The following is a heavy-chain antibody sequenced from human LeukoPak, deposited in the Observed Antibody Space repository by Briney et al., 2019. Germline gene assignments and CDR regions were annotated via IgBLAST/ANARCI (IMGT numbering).Heavy chain of an antibody. J-gene: IGHJ1*01. V-gene: IGHV3-74*01. D-gene: IGHD3-22*01. CDR3: ARAPSEIGGYYPEYFRH. Sequence: GGSLRLSCAASGFTFSSYWMHWVRQVPGKGLVWVSRIKSDGSTNYADSVKGRFTISRDNAKNTVSLQMNSLRAEDTGVYYCARAPSEIGGYYPEYFRHWGQGTLVTVSS. CDR1: GFTFSSYW. CDR2: IKSDGST.